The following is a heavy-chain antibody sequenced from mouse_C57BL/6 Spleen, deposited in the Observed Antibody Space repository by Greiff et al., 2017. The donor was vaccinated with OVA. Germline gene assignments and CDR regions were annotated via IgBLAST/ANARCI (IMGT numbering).Heavy chain of an antibody. CDR3: ASSGDYDGFAY. J-gene: IGHJ3*01. V-gene: IGHV1-26*01. CDR2: INPNNGGT. Sequence: EVQLQQPGAELVMPGASVKISCKASGYTFTDYYMNWVKQSHGKSLEWIGDINPNNGGTSYNQKFKGKATLTVDKSSSTAYMELRSLTSEDSAVYYCASSGDYDGFAYWGQGTLVTVSA. D-gene: IGHD2-4*01. CDR1: GYTFTDYY.